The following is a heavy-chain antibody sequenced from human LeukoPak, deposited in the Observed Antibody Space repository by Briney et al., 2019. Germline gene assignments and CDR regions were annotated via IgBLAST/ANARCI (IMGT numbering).Heavy chain of an antibody. V-gene: IGHV3-53*01. Sequence: PGGSLRLSCAASGFTVRSNYMSWVRQAPGKGLEWVSVIYSGGTTYYADSVKGRFTISRDNAKNTLYLQMNSLRAEDTAVYYCARVPATGTAFDDWGQGTLVTVSS. J-gene: IGHJ4*02. D-gene: IGHD6-13*01. CDR1: GFTVRSNY. CDR2: IYSGGTT. CDR3: ARVPATGTAFDD.